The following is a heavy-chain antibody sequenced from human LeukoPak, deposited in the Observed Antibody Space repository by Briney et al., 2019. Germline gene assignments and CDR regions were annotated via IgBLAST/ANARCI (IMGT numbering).Heavy chain of an antibody. CDR1: GFTFSSYS. J-gene: IGHJ4*02. CDR3: AKVYCTSSSCYWGVDY. CDR2: ISSSSNTI. Sequence: GGSLRLSCAASGFTFSSYSMNWVRQAPGKGLEWVSYISSSSNTIYYADSVKGRFTISRDNARNSLYLQMNSLRAEDTAVYYCAKVYCTSSSCYWGVDYWGQGTLVTVPA. V-gene: IGHV3-48*04. D-gene: IGHD2-2*01.